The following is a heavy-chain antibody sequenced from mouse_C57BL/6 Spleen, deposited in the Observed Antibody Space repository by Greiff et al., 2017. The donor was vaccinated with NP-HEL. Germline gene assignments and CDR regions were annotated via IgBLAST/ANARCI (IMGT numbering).Heavy chain of an antibody. J-gene: IGHJ2*01. CDR3: ASQLGYYFDY. V-gene: IGHV7-3*01. CDR1: GFTFTDYY. Sequence: EVKLMESGGGLVQPGGSLSLSCAASGFTFTDYYMSWVRQPPGKALEWLGCIRNKANGYTTESSASVKGRFTISRDNSQSILYLQMNALRAEDSATYYCASQLGYYFDYWGQGTTLTVSS. D-gene: IGHD4-1*02. CDR2: IRNKANGYTT.